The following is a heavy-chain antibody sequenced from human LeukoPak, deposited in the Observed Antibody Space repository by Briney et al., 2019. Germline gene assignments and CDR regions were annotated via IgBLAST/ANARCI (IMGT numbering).Heavy chain of an antibody. J-gene: IGHJ4*02. CDR3: TRGISDD. V-gene: IGHV1-8*01. CDR1: GYTFTSYD. CDR2: MNPNSGNT. Sequence: EASVGVSCKASGYTFTSYDINWVRQATGQGLEWMGWMNPNSGNTGYAQKFQGRVTMTRDTSINTAYMELNSLRSEDTAVYYCTRGISDDWGQGTLVAVSS.